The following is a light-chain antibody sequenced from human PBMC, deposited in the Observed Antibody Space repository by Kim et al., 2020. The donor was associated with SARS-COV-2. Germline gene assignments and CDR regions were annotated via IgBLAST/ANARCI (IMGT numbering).Light chain of an antibody. J-gene: IGLJ1*01. CDR1: NSTSGRNT. CDR2: GGN. V-gene: IGLV1-44*01. CDR3: AGWDDSLNGYA. Sequence: GQRVTIACSGSNSTSGRNTVSWYQHFPGKAPKLLVYGGNERPSGVPDRFSGSKSGTSASLAISGLQSEDEAEYYCAGWDDSLNGYAFGSGTKVTVL.